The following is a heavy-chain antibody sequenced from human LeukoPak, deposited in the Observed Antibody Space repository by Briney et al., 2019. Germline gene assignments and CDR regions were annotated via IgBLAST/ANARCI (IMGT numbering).Heavy chain of an antibody. D-gene: IGHD3/OR15-3a*01. CDR2: IEGDGNRI. J-gene: IGHJ4*02. Sequence: PGGSLRLSCAASGFTLSAYWMHWVRQAPGKGLMWVSRIEGDGNRITYADSVKGRFTISRDNAKNTLYLQMNSLRAEDTAVYYCAREDEGLYWGQGTLVTVSS. CDR3: AREDEGLY. V-gene: IGHV3-74*01. CDR1: GFTLSAYW.